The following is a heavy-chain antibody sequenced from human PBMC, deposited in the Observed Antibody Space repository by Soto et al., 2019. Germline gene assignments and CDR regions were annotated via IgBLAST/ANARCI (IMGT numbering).Heavy chain of an antibody. CDR3: ARQIAATGTAGTFDY. V-gene: IGHV6-1*01. D-gene: IGHD6-13*01. CDR2: TYYRSTWSN. CDR1: GDSVSSNSAA. Sequence: QVQLQQSGPGLVKPSQTLSLTCAISGDSVSSNSAAWTWIRQSPSRGFEWLGRTYYRSTWSNDYALSVKSRITINPDTSNNQFSLHLNSVTPEDTAVYYCARQIAATGTAGTFDYWGQGTLVTVSS. J-gene: IGHJ4*02.